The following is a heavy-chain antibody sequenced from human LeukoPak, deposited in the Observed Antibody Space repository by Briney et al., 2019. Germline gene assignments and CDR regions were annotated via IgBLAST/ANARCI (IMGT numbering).Heavy chain of an antibody. V-gene: IGHV7-4-1*02. CDR2: INTNTGNP. CDR3: ARAGFRSWFGELFPDY. J-gene: IGHJ4*02. D-gene: IGHD3-10*01. Sequence: ASVKVSCKASGYTFTSYAMNWVRQAPGQGLEWMGWINTNTGNPTYAQGFTGRFVFSLDTSVSTAYLRISSLKAEDTAVYYCARAGFRSWFGELFPDYWGQGTLVTVSS. CDR1: GYTFTSYA.